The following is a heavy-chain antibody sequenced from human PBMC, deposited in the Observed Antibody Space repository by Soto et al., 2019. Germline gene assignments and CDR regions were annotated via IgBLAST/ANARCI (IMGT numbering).Heavy chain of an antibody. CDR3: ARLPSPYYCFAMDV. Sequence: QVQLQESGPGLVKPSGTLSLTCAVSGGSISSSNWWSWVRQPPGKGLEWIGEIYHSGSTNYNPSLKSRVTIAADKSTNHFALKLSSVTAAATSVYYCARLPSPYYCFAMDVWGQGTTVTVSS. J-gene: IGHJ6*02. V-gene: IGHV4-4*02. D-gene: IGHD5-18*01. CDR1: GGSISSSNW. CDR2: IYHSGST.